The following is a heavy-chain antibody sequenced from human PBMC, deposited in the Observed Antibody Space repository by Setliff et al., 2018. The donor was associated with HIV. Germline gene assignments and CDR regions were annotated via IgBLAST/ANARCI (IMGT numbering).Heavy chain of an antibody. CDR1: GGSISSSNW. D-gene: IGHD3-16*02. V-gene: IGHV4-4*02. CDR3: ARRKSGSSYRFFNY. CDR2: ISASGNT. J-gene: IGHJ4*02. Sequence: PSETLSLTCAVSGGSISSSNWWTWIRQPAGGGLEWIGHISASGNTKYSPTLQSRVTLSVNPSNNQFSLNLTSVTAADTAVYYCARRKSGSSYRFFNYWGLGSLVTVSS.